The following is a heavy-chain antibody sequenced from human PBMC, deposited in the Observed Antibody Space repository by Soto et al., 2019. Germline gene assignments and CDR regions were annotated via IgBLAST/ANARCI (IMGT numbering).Heavy chain of an antibody. Sequence: SETLSLTCTVSGGSIGSYYWSWIRQPPGKGLEWIGDINYSGSTNYNPSLKSRVTISVDTSKNQFSLKLSSVTAADTAVYYCAGRRIAAAGNFDYWGQGTLVTVSS. J-gene: IGHJ4*02. D-gene: IGHD6-13*01. CDR3: AGRRIAAAGNFDY. V-gene: IGHV4-59*12. CDR2: INYSGST. CDR1: GGSIGSYY.